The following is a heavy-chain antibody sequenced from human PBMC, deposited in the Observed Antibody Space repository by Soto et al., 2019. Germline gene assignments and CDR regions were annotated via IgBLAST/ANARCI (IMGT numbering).Heavy chain of an antibody. V-gene: IGHV3-11*01. J-gene: IGHJ6*02. CDR1: GFTFSNYY. D-gene: IGHD3-10*01. CDR3: ARASLRMVRETPSRV. Sequence: LRLSCAASGFTFSNYYMSWIRQAPGKGLEWVSYISSSGSTIYYADSVKGRFTISRDNAKNSLYLQMNSLRAEDTAVYYCARASLRMVRETPSRVWGQGTTVTVSS. CDR2: ISSSGSTI.